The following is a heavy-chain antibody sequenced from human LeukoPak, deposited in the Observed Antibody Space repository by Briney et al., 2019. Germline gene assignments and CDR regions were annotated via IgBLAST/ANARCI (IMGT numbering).Heavy chain of an antibody. D-gene: IGHD3-16*02. Sequence: PSETLSLTCTVSGGSISSYYWSWLRQPPGKGLEWIGYIYYSGSTNYNPSLKSRVTISVDTSKNQFSLKLSSVTAADTAVYYCARASSYDYVWGSYRSTDNWFDPWGQGTLVTVSS. CDR3: ARASSYDYVWGSYRSTDNWFDP. J-gene: IGHJ5*02. CDR2: IYYSGST. CDR1: GGSISSYY. V-gene: IGHV4-59*01.